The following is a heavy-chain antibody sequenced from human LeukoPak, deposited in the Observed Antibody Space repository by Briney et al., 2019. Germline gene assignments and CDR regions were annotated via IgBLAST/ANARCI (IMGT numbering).Heavy chain of an antibody. D-gene: IGHD3-16*02. CDR1: GFTFSSYA. J-gene: IGHJ3*02. CDR2: ISGSGGST. Sequence: GGSLRLPCAASGFTFSSYAMRWVRQAPGRGLEGVSAISGSGGSTYYADSVKGRFTISRDNSKNTLYLQMTSLRAEDTAVYDCAKDGPREYYDHGWGSYRYTYAFDIWGQGTMVTVSS. V-gene: IGHV3-23*01. CDR3: AKDGPREYYDHGWGSYRYTYAFDI.